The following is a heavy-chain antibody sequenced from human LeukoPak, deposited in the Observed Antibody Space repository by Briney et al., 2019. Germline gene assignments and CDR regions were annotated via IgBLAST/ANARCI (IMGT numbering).Heavy chain of an antibody. D-gene: IGHD4-17*01. Sequence: SETLSLTCAVSGGSISSGGYSWSWIRQPSGKGLEWIGYIYYSGSTYYNPSLKSRVTISVDTSKNQFSLKLSSVTAADTAVYYCARGTVTTNDYWGQGTLVTVSS. CDR2: IYYSGST. V-gene: IGHV4-30-4*07. CDR3: ARGTVTTNDY. CDR1: GGSISSGGYS. J-gene: IGHJ4*02.